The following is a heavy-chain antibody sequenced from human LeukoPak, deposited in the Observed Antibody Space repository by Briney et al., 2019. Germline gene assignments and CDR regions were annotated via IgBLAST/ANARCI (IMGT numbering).Heavy chain of an antibody. CDR2: VSSSSSYI. Sequence: GGSLRLSCAASGFTFSDYWMHWVRQAPGKGLEWVSSVSSSSSYIYYADSVKARFTISRDNAKNSLYLQMNSLRAEDTAVYYCARVIAAAGTSNWGQGTLVTVSS. V-gene: IGHV3-21*01. J-gene: IGHJ4*02. D-gene: IGHD6-13*01. CDR1: GFTFSDYW. CDR3: ARVIAAAGTSN.